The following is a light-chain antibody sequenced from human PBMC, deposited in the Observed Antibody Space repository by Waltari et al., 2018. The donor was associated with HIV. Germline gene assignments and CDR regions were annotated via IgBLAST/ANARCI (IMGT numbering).Light chain of an antibody. CDR1: QSLLNSNGFNY. V-gene: IGKV2-28*01. J-gene: IGKJ5*01. Sequence: DIVMTQSPLSLPVTPGEPASISCRSSQSLLNSNGFNYLDWYLQKPGQSPRLLIYLGSDRAPWVPDRFSGSGSGTDFTLKISRVEAEDVGVYYCMQALQTPLITFGQGTRLEIK. CDR2: LGS. CDR3: MQALQTPLIT.